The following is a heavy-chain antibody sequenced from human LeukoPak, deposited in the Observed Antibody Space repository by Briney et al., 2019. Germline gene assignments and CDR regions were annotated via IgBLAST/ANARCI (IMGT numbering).Heavy chain of an antibody. CDR3: ANVFCNGCPIDSGSYPNDY. J-gene: IGHJ4*02. CDR1: GFTFSSYS. V-gene: IGHV3-21*01. Sequence: GGSLRLSCAASGFTFSSYSMNWVRQAPGKGLEWVSSISSSSSFIYYADSVKGRFTISRDNAKNSLYLQMNSLRAEDTAVYYCANVFCNGCPIDSGSYPNDYWGQGTLVTVSS. CDR2: ISSSSSFI. D-gene: IGHD1-26*01.